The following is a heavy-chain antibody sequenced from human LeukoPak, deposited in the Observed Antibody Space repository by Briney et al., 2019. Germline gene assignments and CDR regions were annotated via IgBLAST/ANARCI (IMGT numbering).Heavy chain of an antibody. V-gene: IGHV3-21*01. CDR1: GFTFSSYS. J-gene: IGHJ4*02. CDR3: ARTFGYSSSWYVDHFDS. CDR2: ISSSSSYI. D-gene: IGHD6-13*01. Sequence: GGSLRLSCAASGFTFSSYSMNWVRQAPGKGLEWVSCISSSSSYIYYADSVKGRFTISRDNAKKSLYLQMNSLRAEDTAVYYCARTFGYSSSWYVDHFDSWGQRTLVTVSS.